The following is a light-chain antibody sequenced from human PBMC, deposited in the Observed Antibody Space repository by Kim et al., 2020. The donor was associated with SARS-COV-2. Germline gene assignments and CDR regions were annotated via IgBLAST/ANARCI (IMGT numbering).Light chain of an antibody. CDR1: STNSANND. CDR2: GNN. Sequence: GQQTNTSCWGSSTNSANNDVHWYQQLPGTAPKLLIYGNNKRPSGIPDRFSGSKSGTSATLGITGLQAEDEADYYCGTWDSSLSGYVFGTGTKVTVL. V-gene: IGLV1-51*01. J-gene: IGLJ1*01. CDR3: GTWDSSLSGYV.